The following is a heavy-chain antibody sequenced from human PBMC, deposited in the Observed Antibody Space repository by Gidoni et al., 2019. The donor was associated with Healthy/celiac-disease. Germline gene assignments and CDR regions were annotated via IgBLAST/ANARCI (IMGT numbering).Heavy chain of an antibody. D-gene: IGHD2-15*01. V-gene: IGHV3-30-3*01. J-gene: IGHJ5*02. Sequence: QVQLVESGVGVVQPGRSLRLSCAAPGFTFSSYAMHWGRQAPGTGLEWVAVIAYDGSNKYYADSVKGRFNISRGNSKNTLYLQMNSLRAEDTAVYYCARARVGFDPWGQGTLVTVSS. CDR2: IAYDGSNK. CDR3: ARARVGFDP. CDR1: GFTFSSYA.